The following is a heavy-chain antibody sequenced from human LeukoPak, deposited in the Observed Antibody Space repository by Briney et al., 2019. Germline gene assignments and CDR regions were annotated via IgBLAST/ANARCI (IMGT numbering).Heavy chain of an antibody. D-gene: IGHD3-16*01. J-gene: IGHJ4*02. CDR2: ISRTSEYI. V-gene: IGHV3-21*01. CDR1: GFSFSIYF. CDR3: AGGGDFDY. Sequence: GGSLRLSCAASGFSFSIYFMNWVRQAPGKGLEWVSSISRTSEYIHYADSVRGRFAISRDNTKNSVYLQMNSLRAEDTAVYFCAGGGDFDYWGQGILVTVSA.